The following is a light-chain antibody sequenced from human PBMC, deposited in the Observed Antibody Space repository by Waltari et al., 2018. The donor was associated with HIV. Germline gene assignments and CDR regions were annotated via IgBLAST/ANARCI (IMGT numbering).Light chain of an antibody. J-gene: IGLJ2*01. CDR1: SSDVGGYNL. CDR2: EVS. CDR3: CAYAGSTTYVI. V-gene: IGLV2-23*02. Sequence: QSALTQPASVSGSPGQSITLSCTGTSSDVGGYNLVSWYQQHPGKAPKLMIYEVSKRPSGVSNRFSGSKSGNTAAMTIAGRQAEDEADYYCCAYAGSTTYVIFGGGTKLTVL.